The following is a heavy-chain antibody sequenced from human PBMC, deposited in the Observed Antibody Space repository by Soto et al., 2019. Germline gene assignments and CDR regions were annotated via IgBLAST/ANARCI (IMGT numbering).Heavy chain of an antibody. Sequence: GGSLRLSCAASGFTFSSYSMNWVRQAPGKGLEWVSSISSSSSYIYYADSVKGRFTISRDNAKNSLYLQMNSLRAEDTAEYYCARDPGGDYGPRKLWGQGTLVTVSS. V-gene: IGHV3-21*01. CDR3: ARDPGGDYGPRKL. D-gene: IGHD4-17*01. CDR1: GFTFSSYS. J-gene: IGHJ4*02. CDR2: ISSSSSYI.